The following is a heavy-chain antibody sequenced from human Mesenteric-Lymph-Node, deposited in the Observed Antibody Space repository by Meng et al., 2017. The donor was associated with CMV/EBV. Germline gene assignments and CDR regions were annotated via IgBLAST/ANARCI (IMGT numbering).Heavy chain of an antibody. V-gene: IGHV3-48*03. CDR2: ISSRGRTI. D-gene: IGHD3-9*01. J-gene: IGHJ4*02. CDR3: ARAPYFDGDYFDY. CDR1: GFTLSNYE. Sequence: GGSLRLSCIVSGFTLSNYEMNWVRQAPGKGLEWLSYISSRGRTIYYADSVKGRFTISRDNAKNSLYLQMSSLRAEDTAVYYCARAPYFDGDYFDYWGQGTLVTVSS.